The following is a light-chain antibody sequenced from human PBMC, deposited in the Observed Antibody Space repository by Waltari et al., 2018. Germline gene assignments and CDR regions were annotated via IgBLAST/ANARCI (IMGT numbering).Light chain of an antibody. CDR2: GAS. CDR1: QIVSRS. Sequence: EIVLTQSPGTLSLSPGARATLSCRASQIVSRSLPWYQQKPVQAPRLLIYGASSRSTGVPDRFSGSGSGTDFSLTISRLEPEDFAVYYCQHYVRLPVSFGQGTKVEIK. J-gene: IGKJ1*01. CDR3: QHYVRLPVS. V-gene: IGKV3-20*01.